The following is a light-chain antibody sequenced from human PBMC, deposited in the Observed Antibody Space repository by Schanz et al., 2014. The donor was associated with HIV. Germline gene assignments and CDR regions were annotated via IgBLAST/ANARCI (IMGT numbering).Light chain of an antibody. V-gene: IGLV1-40*01. CDR1: SSNIGAGYD. J-gene: IGLJ2*01. CDR3: SSYTSSSTLV. Sequence: QSVLTQPPSVSGAPGQRVTISCTGSSSNIGAGYDVHWYKQLPETAPKLLMFGNNNRPSGVPNRFSGSKSGNTASLTVSGLQAEDEADYYCSSYTSSSTLVFGGGTKLTVL. CDR2: GNN.